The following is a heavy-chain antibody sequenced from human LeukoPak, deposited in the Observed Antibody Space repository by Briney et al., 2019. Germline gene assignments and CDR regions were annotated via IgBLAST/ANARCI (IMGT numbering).Heavy chain of an antibody. CDR1: GFTFSSYS. D-gene: IGHD2-15*01. Sequence: GGSLRRSCAASGFTFSSYSMNWVRQAPGKGLEWVSSISSSSSYIYYADSVKGRFTISRDNAKNSLYLQMNSLRAEDKAVYYCATSGGLGYCSGGSCYYGMDVWGQGTTVTVSS. V-gene: IGHV3-21*01. J-gene: IGHJ6*02. CDR3: ATSGGLGYCSGGSCYYGMDV. CDR2: ISSSSSYI.